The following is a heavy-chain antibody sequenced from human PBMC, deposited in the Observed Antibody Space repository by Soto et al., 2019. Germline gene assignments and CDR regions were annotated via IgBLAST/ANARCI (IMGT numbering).Heavy chain of an antibody. J-gene: IGHJ5*02. CDR3: ARDRRGSIVVVPAAIPDNWFDP. CDR1: GYTFTNYD. CDR2: MNPDSGNT. Sequence: ASVKVSCKASGYTFTNYDINWVRQATGQGLEWMRWMNPDSGNTNYAQKLQGRVTMTTDTSTSTAYMELRSLRSDDTAVYYCARDRRGSIVVVPAAIPDNWFDPWGQGTLVTVSS. V-gene: IGHV1-18*01. D-gene: IGHD2-2*01.